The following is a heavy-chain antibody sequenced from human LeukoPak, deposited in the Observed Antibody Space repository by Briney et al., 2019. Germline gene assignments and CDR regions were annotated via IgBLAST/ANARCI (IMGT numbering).Heavy chain of an antibody. J-gene: IGHJ4*02. V-gene: IGHV3-48*02. D-gene: IGHD4-23*01. CDR2: ISSRSSTSSPTNTI. CDR1: GFGFSDYS. Sequence: GGSLRLSCEASGFGFSDYSMNWVRQTPGKGLEWISYISSRSSTSSPTNTIYYADSVKGRFTISRDNAKNSLYLQMNSLRDEDMAVYYCVRMAEAAVVTPWAHLDYWGQGTLVTVSS. CDR3: VRMAEAAVVTPWAHLDY.